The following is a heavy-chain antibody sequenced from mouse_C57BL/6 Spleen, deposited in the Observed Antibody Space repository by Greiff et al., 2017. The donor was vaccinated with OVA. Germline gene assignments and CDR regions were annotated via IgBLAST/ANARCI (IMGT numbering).Heavy chain of an antibody. V-gene: IGHV10-1*01. J-gene: IGHJ1*03. CDR1: GFSFNTYA. Sequence: EVMLVESGGGLVQPKGSLKLSCAASGFSFNTYAMNWVRQAPGKGLEWVARIRSKSNNYATYYADSVKDRFTISRDDSESMLYLQMNNLKTEDTAMYYCVRQEGFNWYFDVWGTGTTVTVSS. CDR2: IRSKSNNYAT. CDR3: VRQEGFNWYFDV.